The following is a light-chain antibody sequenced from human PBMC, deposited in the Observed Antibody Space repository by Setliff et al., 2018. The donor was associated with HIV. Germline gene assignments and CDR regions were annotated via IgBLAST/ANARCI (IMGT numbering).Light chain of an antibody. CDR2: EGS. V-gene: IGLV2-14*02. J-gene: IGLJ1*01. Sequence: QSVLTQSASVSGSPGQSITISCTGTSSDVGSFNLVSWYQQHPGKAPKLMIYEGSKRPSGVSNRFSGSKSGNTASLTISGLQAEDEADYYCSSYAITNTLPFGTGTKV. CDR1: SSDVGSFNL. CDR3: SSYAITNTLP.